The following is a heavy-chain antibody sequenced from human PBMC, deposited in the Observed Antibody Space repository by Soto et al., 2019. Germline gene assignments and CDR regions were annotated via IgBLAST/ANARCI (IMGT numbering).Heavy chain of an antibody. CDR3: ASGRGYDILTGYYPYFDY. V-gene: IGHV3-9*01. CDR2: ISWNSGSI. Sequence: GGSLRLSCAASGFTFDDYAMHWVRQAPGKGLEWVSGISWNSGSIGYADSVKGRFTISRDDAKKSLYLQMNSLRAEDTALYYCASGRGYDILTGYYPYFDYWGQGTLVTVSS. CDR1: GFTFDDYA. D-gene: IGHD3-9*01. J-gene: IGHJ4*02.